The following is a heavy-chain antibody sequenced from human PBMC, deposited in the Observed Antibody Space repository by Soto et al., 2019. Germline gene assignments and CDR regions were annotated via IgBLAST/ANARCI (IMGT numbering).Heavy chain of an antibody. Sequence: QVQLVQSGAEVKKPGASVKVSCKASGYTFTGYYMHWVRQAPGQGLEWMGWINPNSGGTNYAQKFQGWVTMARDTSISTAYMELSRLRADDTALYYCAREGLSTGRHTLDYWGQGTLVTVSS. J-gene: IGHJ4*02. V-gene: IGHV1-2*04. CDR2: INPNSGGT. D-gene: IGHD2-2*01. CDR3: AREGLSTGRHTLDY. CDR1: GYTFTGYY.